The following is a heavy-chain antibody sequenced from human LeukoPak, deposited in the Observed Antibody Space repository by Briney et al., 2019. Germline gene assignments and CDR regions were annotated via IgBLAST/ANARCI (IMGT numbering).Heavy chain of an antibody. D-gene: IGHD6-19*01. CDR3: ARDRDSSGWFLGEDY. CDR2: IKQEGSEK. CDR1: GFTFSSYW. Sequence: GGSLRLSCAASGFTFSSYWMSWVRQAPGKGLEWVANIKQEGSEKYYVDSVKGRFTISRDNAKNSLYLQMNSLRAEDTAVYYCARDRDSSGWFLGEDYWGQGTLVTVSS. V-gene: IGHV3-7*04. J-gene: IGHJ4*02.